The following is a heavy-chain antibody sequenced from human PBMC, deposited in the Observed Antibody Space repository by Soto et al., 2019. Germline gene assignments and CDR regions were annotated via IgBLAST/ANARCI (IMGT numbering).Heavy chain of an antibody. J-gene: IGHJ6*02. CDR1: GYTFTSYY. V-gene: IGHV1-46*01. D-gene: IGHD6-13*01. Sequence: ASVKVSCKASGYTFTSYYMHWVRQAPGQGLEWMGIINPSGGSTSYAQKFQGRVTMTRDTSTSTVYMELSSLRSEDTAVYYCARDLHIAAAGTDYYYGMDVWGQGTTATVSS. CDR2: INPSGGST. CDR3: ARDLHIAAAGTDYYYGMDV.